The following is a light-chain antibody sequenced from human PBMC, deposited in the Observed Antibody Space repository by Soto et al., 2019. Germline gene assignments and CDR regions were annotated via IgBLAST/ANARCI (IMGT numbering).Light chain of an antibody. CDR2: GAS. CDR3: QQYNNWPPT. J-gene: IGKJ2*01. CDR1: QSVSSN. V-gene: IGKV3-15*01. Sequence: EIVMTQSPATLSVSPGERATLSCRASQSVSSNLAWYQQKPGQAPRLLIYGASTRATGIPARFSGSGSGTEVPLTISSLQPEDFAVYYCQQYNNWPPTFGQGTKLEIK.